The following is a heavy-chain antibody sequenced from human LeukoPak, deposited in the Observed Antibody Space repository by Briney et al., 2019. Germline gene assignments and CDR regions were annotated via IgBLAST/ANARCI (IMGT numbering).Heavy chain of an antibody. CDR3: ARDKAAAGTVPFDY. D-gene: IGHD6-13*01. V-gene: IGHV3-33*01. CDR1: GFTFSSYG. Sequence: GGSLRLSCAASGFTFSSYGMHWVRQAPGKGLEWVAVIWYDGSNKYYADSVKGRFTISRDNSKNTLYLQMNSLRAEDTAVYYCARDKAAAGTVPFDYWGQGTLVTVSS. CDR2: IWYDGSNK. J-gene: IGHJ4*02.